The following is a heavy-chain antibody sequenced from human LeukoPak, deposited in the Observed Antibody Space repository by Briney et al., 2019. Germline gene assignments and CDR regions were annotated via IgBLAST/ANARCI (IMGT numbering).Heavy chain of an antibody. Sequence: GGSLGLSCAASGFTFSSYAMSWVRQAPGKGLEWVSVIYTGGSTYYADSVKGRFTISRDSSKNTLYLQMNSLRAEDTAVYYCARGPTTKLDYWGQGTLVTVSS. CDR1: GFTFSSYA. J-gene: IGHJ4*02. CDR2: IYTGGST. CDR3: ARGPTTKLDY. D-gene: IGHD1-7*01. V-gene: IGHV3-66*01.